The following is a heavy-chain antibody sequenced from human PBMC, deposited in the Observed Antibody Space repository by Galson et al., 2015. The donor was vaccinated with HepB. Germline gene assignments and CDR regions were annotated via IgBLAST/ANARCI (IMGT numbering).Heavy chain of an antibody. V-gene: IGHV1-3*01. CDR3: ARALLEGEVSFDP. CDR2: NAGNGLT. J-gene: IGHJ5*02. Sequence: SVKVSCKASGYTFSHNAIHWLRQAPGQRLEWMGWNAGNGLTKYSQKFQARVTFTRDTSASTAYMELNILTSEDTAVYYCARALLEGEVSFDPWGRGTLVIVSS. CDR1: GYTFSHNA. D-gene: IGHD1-1*01.